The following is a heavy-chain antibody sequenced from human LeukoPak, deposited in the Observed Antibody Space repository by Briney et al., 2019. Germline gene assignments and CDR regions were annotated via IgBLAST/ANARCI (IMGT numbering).Heavy chain of an antibody. CDR1: GDSVTSIGAA. V-gene: IGHV6-1*01. D-gene: IGHD3-16*01. Sequence: SQTLSLTCAISGDSVTSIGAAWNWNRQSPSIGLEWLGRTYYRSKWYNDYAVSVKSRITINPDTSKNQFSLQLNSVTPEDTAVYYCAGNMIRFGGVPKRDRVFDYWGQGTLVTVSS. J-gene: IGHJ4*02. CDR3: AGNMIRFGGVPKRDRVFDY. CDR2: TYYRSKWYN.